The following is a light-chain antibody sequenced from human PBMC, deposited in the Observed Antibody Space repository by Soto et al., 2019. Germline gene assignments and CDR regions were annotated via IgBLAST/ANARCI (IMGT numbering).Light chain of an antibody. V-gene: IGKV3-15*01. CDR1: QSVGTK. CDR3: QQANSFPFT. Sequence: IVMTQSPATLSVSPGERANLSCRASQSVGTKLAWYQQTPGQAPRLLIYGASNRATGVPARFSGSGSGTDFSLTISSLQPEDYATYYCQQANSFPFTFGQGTRLEIK. J-gene: IGKJ5*01. CDR2: GAS.